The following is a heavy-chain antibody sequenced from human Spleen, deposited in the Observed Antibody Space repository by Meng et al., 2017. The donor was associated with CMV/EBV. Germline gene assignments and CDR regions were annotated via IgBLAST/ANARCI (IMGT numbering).Heavy chain of an antibody. V-gene: IGHV4-34*01. J-gene: IGHJ4*02. CDR3: ARGSAYCPNTSCSSPADY. Sequence: GSLRLSCAVYGGSFSGYSWIWIRRPPGKGLEWIGEINHGGSTNYKPSLKSRVTISADASKNQFSLKLTSVTAADSAVYYCARGSAYCPNTSCSSPADYWGQGTLVTVS. CDR1: GGSFSGYS. CDR2: INHGGST. D-gene: IGHD2-2*01.